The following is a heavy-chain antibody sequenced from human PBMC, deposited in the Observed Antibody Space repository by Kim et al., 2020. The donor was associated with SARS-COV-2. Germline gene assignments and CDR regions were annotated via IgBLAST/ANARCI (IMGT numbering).Heavy chain of an antibody. D-gene: IGHD3-22*01. CDR1: GFTFSSYN. CDR2: ISSSSSYI. CDR3: ARDYGYDSSTNY. J-gene: IGHJ4*01. Sequence: GGSLRLSCAASGFTFSSYNMNWIRQAPGKGLEWVSSISSSSSYINYADSVKGRFTISRDNAKNSLYLQMNSLRAEDTAVYYCARDYGYDSSTNY. V-gene: IGHV3-21*01.